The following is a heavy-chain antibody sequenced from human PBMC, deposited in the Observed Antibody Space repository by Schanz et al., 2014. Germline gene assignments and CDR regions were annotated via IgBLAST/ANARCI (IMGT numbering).Heavy chain of an antibody. D-gene: IGHD1-26*01. CDR2: IRSKAYGGTT. Sequence: EVPLVESGGCLVKPGRSLRLSCTGSGFTFGEYAMTWFRQAPGKGLEWVGFIRSKAYGGTTEYAASVKGRFTISRDDSKSIAYLQMNSLKTEDTAVYYCNPWPFSGSYYSGQGTLVTVSS. J-gene: IGHJ4*02. CDR1: GFTFGEYA. CDR3: NPWPFSGSYY. V-gene: IGHV3-49*05.